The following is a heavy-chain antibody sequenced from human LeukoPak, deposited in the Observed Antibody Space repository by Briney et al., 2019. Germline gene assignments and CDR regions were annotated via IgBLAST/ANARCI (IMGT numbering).Heavy chain of an antibody. J-gene: IGHJ4*02. Sequence: SETLSLTCTVSGGSISSSSYYWGWIRQPPVKGLEWIGSIYYSGSTYYNPSLKSRVTISVDTSKNQFSLKLSSVTAADTAVYYCARLGIQLWGFDYWGQGTLVTVSS. CDR1: GGSISSSSYY. D-gene: IGHD5-18*01. V-gene: IGHV4-39*01. CDR2: IYYSGST. CDR3: ARLGIQLWGFDY.